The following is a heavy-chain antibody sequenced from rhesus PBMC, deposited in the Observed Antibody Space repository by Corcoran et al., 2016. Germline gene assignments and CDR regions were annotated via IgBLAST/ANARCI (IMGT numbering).Heavy chain of an antibody. CDR2: ISGSGGSP. Sequence: QVQLQESGPGLVKPSETLSLTCAVSGGSISSNYWSWIRQPPGKGLEWIGRISGSGGSPDYNPSLKSRVTISTDTSKNQFSLKLSSVTAADTAVYYCARDKGYSGSLHEIDYWGQGVLVTVSS. CDR1: GGSISSNY. J-gene: IGHJ4*01. D-gene: IGHD3-16*01. V-gene: IGHV4-173*01. CDR3: ARDKGYSGSLHEIDY.